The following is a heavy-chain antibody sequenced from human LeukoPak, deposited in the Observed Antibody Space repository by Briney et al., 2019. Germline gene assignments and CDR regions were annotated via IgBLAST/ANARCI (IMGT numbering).Heavy chain of an antibody. V-gene: IGHV3-74*01. CDR2: ITNDGSST. Sequence: PGGSLRLSCAASGLTFSSHWTHWVRQAPGKGPVWVSRITNDGSSTTYADSVKGRFTISRDNAKNMLYLQVNSLRAEDTAVYYCAREPYDSRALDYWGQGTLVTVSS. D-gene: IGHD3-22*01. CDR3: AREPYDSRALDY. CDR1: GLTFSSHW. J-gene: IGHJ4*02.